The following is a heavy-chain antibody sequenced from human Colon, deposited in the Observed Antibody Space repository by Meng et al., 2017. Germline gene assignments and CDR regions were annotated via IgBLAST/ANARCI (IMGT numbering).Heavy chain of an antibody. Sequence: GESLKISCAASGFTFSSYETNWGRQAPGKGLEWVSYISTSGTTISYADSVKGRFTISRDNAKNSLYLQMNSLRAEETAVYYCARELTGVMGDACDIWGQGTVVTVSS. J-gene: IGHJ3*02. D-gene: IGHD7-27*01. CDR2: ISTSGTTI. CDR3: ARELTGVMGDACDI. V-gene: IGHV3-48*03. CDR1: GFTFSSYE.